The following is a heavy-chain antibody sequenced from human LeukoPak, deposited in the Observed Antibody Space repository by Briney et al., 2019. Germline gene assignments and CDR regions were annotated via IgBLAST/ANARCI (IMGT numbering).Heavy chain of an antibody. Sequence: PGGSLRLSCAASGFTFSRHDMHWVRQAIGKGLEWVSGIGTVGDTYYPGSVKGRFTISRENAKNSLYLQMNSLRAEDTAVYYCARDFDPHYCSSTSCYGWGQGTLVTVSS. V-gene: IGHV3-13*01. CDR2: IGTVGDT. J-gene: IGHJ4*02. CDR1: GFTFSRHD. CDR3: ARDFDPHYCSSTSCYG. D-gene: IGHD2-2*01.